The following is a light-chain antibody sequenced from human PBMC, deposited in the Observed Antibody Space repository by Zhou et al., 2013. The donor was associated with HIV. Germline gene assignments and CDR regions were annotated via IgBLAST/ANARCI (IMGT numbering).Light chain of an antibody. J-gene: IGKJ3*01. CDR3: KQSYSSLFT. CDR1: QGINNY. V-gene: IGKV1-16*01. CDR2: AAS. Sequence: DIQMTQSPSSLSASVGDRVTLTCRASQGINNYLAWFQQKPGKAPKSLIYAASTLQSGSHQGSVAVHLGQISLSPSAVCNLKILQLTTVKQSYSSLFTFGPGTKVDIK.